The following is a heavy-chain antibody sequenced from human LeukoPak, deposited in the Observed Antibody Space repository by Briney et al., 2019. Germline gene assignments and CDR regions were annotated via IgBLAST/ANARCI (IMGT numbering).Heavy chain of an antibody. D-gene: IGHD1-26*01. V-gene: IGHV4-39*01. CDR2: IYYSGST. CDR1: GGSISSSSYY. J-gene: IGHJ4*02. Sequence: SETLSLTCTVSGGSISSSSYYWGWICQPPGKGLEWIGSIYYSGSTYYNPSLKSRVTISVDTSKNQFSLKLSSVTAADTAVYYCATQKLLPTDYWGQGTLVTVSS. CDR3: ATQKLLPTDY.